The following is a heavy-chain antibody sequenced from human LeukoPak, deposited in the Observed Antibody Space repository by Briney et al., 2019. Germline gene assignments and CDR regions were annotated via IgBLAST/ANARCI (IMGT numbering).Heavy chain of an antibody. CDR1: GYSFITYW. D-gene: IGHD2-2*01. V-gene: IGHV5-51*01. CDR2: IYLGDSDI. Sequence: GESLKISCKGSGYSFITYWIGWVRQMPGKGLEWMGIIYLGDSDIRYSPSFQGQVTMSVDKSISTAYLQWTSLKASDTAMYYCARRQGCSSTSCPPDYWGQGTLVTVSS. J-gene: IGHJ4*02. CDR3: ARRQGCSSTSCPPDY.